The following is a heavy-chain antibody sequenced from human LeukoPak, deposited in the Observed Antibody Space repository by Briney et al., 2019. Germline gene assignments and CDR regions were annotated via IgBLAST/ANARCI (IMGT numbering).Heavy chain of an antibody. J-gene: IGHJ4*02. Sequence: SETLSLTCTVSGASISSGGYSWSWVRQPPGKGLEWIGCIYYTGSTNYNPSLKSRVTMSVETSKNQFSLKLSSVTAADTAVYYCARDSYFGSGNYYIDYWGQGTLVTVSS. CDR2: IYYTGST. V-gene: IGHV4-61*08. CDR1: GASISSGGYS. D-gene: IGHD3-10*01. CDR3: ARDSYFGSGNYYIDY.